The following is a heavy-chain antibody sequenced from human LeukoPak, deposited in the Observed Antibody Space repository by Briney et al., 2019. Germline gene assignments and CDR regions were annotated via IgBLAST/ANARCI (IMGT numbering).Heavy chain of an antibody. V-gene: IGHV1-69*04. CDR1: GGIFTIYA. Sequence: ASVKVSSKASGGIFTIYAISWVRQAPGQGVEWMGRIIPILGIANYAQKFQGRVTITADKSTSTAYMDLSSLRSEDTAVYYCARDLPPYYFDYWGQGTLVTVSS. J-gene: IGHJ4*02. CDR2: IIPILGIA. CDR3: ARDLPPYYFDY.